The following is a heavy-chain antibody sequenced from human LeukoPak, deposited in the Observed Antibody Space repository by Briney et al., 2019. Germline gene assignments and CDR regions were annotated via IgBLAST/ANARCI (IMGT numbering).Heavy chain of an antibody. CDR2: IYYSGRT. Sequence: SETLSLTCTVSGGSISSYYWSRIRQPPGKGLEWIGYIYYSGRTNYNPSLTSRVTISVDTSKNPFSLKLSSVAAADTAVYYCARGRYYYDSSGYYYVEGWFDPWGQGTLVTVSS. CDR1: GGSISSYY. CDR3: ARGRYYYDSSGYYYVEGWFDP. J-gene: IGHJ5*02. V-gene: IGHV4-59*01. D-gene: IGHD3-22*01.